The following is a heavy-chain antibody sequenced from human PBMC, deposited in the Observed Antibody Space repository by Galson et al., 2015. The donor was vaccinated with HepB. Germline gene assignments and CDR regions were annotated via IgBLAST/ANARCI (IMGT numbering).Heavy chain of an antibody. Sequence: SLRLSCAASGFTYSSYWMHWVRQAPGKGLVWVSRINSDGSSTSYADSVKGRLTISRDNAKNTLYLQMNSLRAEDTAVYYCAREDPVPLGIAVAGTSYFQHWGQGTLVTVSS. CDR1: GFTYSSYW. CDR2: INSDGSST. J-gene: IGHJ1*01. D-gene: IGHD6-19*01. CDR3: AREDPVPLGIAVAGTSYFQH. V-gene: IGHV3-74*01.